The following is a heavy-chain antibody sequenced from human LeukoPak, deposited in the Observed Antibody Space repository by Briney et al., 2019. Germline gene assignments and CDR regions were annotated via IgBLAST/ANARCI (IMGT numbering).Heavy chain of an antibody. CDR3: ARETRTHIAAAGTFWFDP. Sequence: PGGSLRLSCAVSGFTFSSYSMNWVRQAPGKGLEWVSSISSSSSYIYYADSVKGRFTISRDNAKNSLYLQMNSLRAEDTAVYYCARETRTHIAAAGTFWFDPWGQGTLVTVSS. D-gene: IGHD6-13*01. J-gene: IGHJ5*02. CDR1: GFTFSSYS. V-gene: IGHV3-21*01. CDR2: ISSSSSYI.